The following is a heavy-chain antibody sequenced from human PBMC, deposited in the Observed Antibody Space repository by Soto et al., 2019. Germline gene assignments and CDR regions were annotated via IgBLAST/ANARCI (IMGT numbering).Heavy chain of an antibody. J-gene: IGHJ4*02. D-gene: IGHD3-10*01. CDR1: GGTFSSYA. CDR3: ASSYGSGYRAFDY. CDR2: IIPIFGRA. V-gene: IGHV1-69*13. Sequence: ASVKVSCKASGGTFSSYAFSWVRQAPGQGLEWMGGIIPIFGRANYAQKFQGRVTITADESTSTGYMELSGLRPEDTAVYYCASSYGSGYRAFDYRGQGALVTVSS.